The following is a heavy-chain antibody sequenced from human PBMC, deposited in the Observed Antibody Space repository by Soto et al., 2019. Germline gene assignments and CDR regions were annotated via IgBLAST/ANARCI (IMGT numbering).Heavy chain of an antibody. CDR2: INPRADST. J-gene: IGHJ4*02. V-gene: IGHV1-46*01. D-gene: IGHD1-26*01. CDR3: ARDLRAGGDY. CDR1: GYTLSDAN. Sequence: QVQLVQSGAEVKKPGASVKVSCKASGYTLSDANINWVRQAPGQGPEWMGIINPRADSTNYAQKFQGSVTLTRDKSTSAVYMELSSLRSEDTAVYYCARDLRAGGDYWGQGTLVTVSS.